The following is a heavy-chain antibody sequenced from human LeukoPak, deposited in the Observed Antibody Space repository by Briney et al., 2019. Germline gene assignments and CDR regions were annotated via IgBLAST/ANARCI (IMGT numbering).Heavy chain of an antibody. D-gene: IGHD1-26*01. CDR2: ISGSGGST. V-gene: IGHV3-23*01. CDR1: GFTFSSYA. J-gene: IGHJ3*02. Sequence: GGSLRLSCAASGFTFSSYAMSWVRQAPGKGMEWVSAISGSGGSTYYADSVKGRFTISRAHSKNTLYLQMNSLRAEDTAVYYCAKSPVGATPHDAFDIWGQGTMVTVSS. CDR3: AKSPVGATPHDAFDI.